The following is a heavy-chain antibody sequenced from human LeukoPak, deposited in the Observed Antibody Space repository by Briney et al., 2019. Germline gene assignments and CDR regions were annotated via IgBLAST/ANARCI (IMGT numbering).Heavy chain of an antibody. CDR1: GFTFSDYY. Sequence: QPGGSLRLSCAASGFTFSDYYMSWFRQAPGKGLEWVGFIRSKAYGGTTEYAASVKGRFTISRDGSKSIAYLQMNSLKTEDTAVYYCTTARRTYYYGSGSYRYWGQGTLVTVSS. CDR3: TTARRTYYYGSGSYRY. CDR2: IRSKAYGGTT. V-gene: IGHV3-49*01. D-gene: IGHD3-10*01. J-gene: IGHJ4*02.